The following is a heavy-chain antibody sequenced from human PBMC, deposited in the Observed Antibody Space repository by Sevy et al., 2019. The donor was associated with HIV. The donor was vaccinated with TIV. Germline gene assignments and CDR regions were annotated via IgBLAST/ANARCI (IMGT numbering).Heavy chain of an antibody. CDR1: GFIVSSNY. V-gene: IGHV3-23*01. CDR2: ISGSGGST. CDR3: ARRPDLGVVILTGVLDV. Sequence: QLGGSLRLSCAVSGFIVSSNYMIWVRQAPGKGLEWVSVISGSGGSTYYADSVKGRFTIFRDNSRNTVYLQMNSLRAEDTAVYYCARRPDLGVVILTGVLDVWGQGTTVTVSS. D-gene: IGHD3-3*01. J-gene: IGHJ6*02.